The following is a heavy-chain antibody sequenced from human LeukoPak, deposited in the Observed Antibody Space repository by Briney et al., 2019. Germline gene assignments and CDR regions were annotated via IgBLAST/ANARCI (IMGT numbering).Heavy chain of an antibody. D-gene: IGHD1-1*01. J-gene: IGHJ4*02. CDR1: GFTFSSYA. Sequence: GGSLRLSCAASGFTFSSYAMHWVRQAPGKGLEWVAVISYDGSNKYYADSVKGRFTISRDNSKNTLYLQMNSLRAEDTAVYYCARDEWSREHDLGFDYWGQGTLVTVSS. V-gene: IGHV3-30-3*01. CDR3: ARDEWSREHDLGFDY. CDR2: ISYDGSNK.